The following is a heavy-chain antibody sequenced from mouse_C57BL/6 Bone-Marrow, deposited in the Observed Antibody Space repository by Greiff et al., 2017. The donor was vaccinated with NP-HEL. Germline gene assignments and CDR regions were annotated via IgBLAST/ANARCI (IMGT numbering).Heavy chain of an antibody. Sequence: QVQLQQPGADLVKPGASVKLSCKASGYTFTSYWMHWVKQRPGRGLEWIGRLDPNSGGTKFNEKFQTKATLTVDKPSRTAYMQLSSLTSEDLAVYYGARNYYGSRGWYFDVWGTGTTVTVSS. J-gene: IGHJ1*03. CDR3: ARNYYGSRGWYFDV. CDR1: GYTFTSYW. D-gene: IGHD1-1*01. V-gene: IGHV1-72*01. CDR2: LDPNSGGT.